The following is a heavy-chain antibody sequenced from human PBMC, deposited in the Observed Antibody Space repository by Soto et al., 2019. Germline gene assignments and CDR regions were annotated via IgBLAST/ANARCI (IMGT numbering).Heavy chain of an antibody. J-gene: IGHJ4*02. CDR1: GFTFSSYA. CDR3: ARGLRYFGGYFDY. Sequence: QVQLVESGGGVVQPGRSLRLSCAASGFTFSSYAMHWVRQAPGKGLEWVAVISYDGSNKYYADSVKGRFTISRDNSKNTLYLQMNSLRAEDTAVYYCARGLRYFGGYFDYWGQGTLVTVSS. CDR2: ISYDGSNK. D-gene: IGHD3-9*01. V-gene: IGHV3-30-3*01.